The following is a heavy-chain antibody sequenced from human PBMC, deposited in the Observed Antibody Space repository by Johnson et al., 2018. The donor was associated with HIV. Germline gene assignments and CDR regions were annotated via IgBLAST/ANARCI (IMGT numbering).Heavy chain of an antibody. J-gene: IGHJ3*02. V-gene: IGHV3-30*02. Sequence: HVQLVESGGGVVQPGGSLRLSCAASGFTFSTYGIHWVRQAPGKGLEWVSFIRYDGKDKYYADFVKGRFTISRDNSKKTLSLQMNSLRPEDTAVYYCARDQGELRRTHAFDIWGQGTMVTVSS. CDR2: IRYDGKDK. CDR3: ARDQGELRRTHAFDI. CDR1: GFTFSTYG. D-gene: IGHD1-14*01.